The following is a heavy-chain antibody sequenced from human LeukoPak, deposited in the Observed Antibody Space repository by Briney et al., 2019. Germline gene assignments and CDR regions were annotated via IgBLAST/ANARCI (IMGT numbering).Heavy chain of an antibody. V-gene: IGHV3-30*03. J-gene: IGHJ3*02. CDR3: ARDPAPLYCTNGVCYTGAFDI. D-gene: IGHD2-8*01. CDR2: ISYDGSNK. CDR1: GFTFSSYS. Sequence: GGSLRLSCAASGFTFSSYSMDWVRQAPGKGLEWVAVISYDGSNKYYADSVKGRFTISRDNSKNTLYLQMNSLRAEDTAVYYCARDPAPLYCTNGVCYTGAFDIWGQGTMVTVSS.